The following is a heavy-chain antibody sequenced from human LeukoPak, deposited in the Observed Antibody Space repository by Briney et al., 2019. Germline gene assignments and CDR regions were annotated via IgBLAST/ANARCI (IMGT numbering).Heavy chain of an antibody. J-gene: IGHJ3*02. D-gene: IGHD3-10*01. CDR2: NNPTSGGT. Sequence: ASVTVSCKASGYTFTAYYLQWLRQAPAQGLEWMGWNNPTSGGTDYTQKFQGGVTITRDTSISTAYMELSSLRSDDTAVYYCARDRGVPDAFDIWGQETKVTVSS. CDR3: ARDRGVPDAFDI. CDR1: GYTFTAYY. V-gene: IGHV1-2*02.